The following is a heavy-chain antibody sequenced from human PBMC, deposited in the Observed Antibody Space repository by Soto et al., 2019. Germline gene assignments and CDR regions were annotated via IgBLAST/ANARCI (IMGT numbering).Heavy chain of an antibody. V-gene: IGHV4-59*01. CDR3: ARGGGYCSGGSCYGWFDP. CDR2: IYYSGST. J-gene: IGHJ5*02. Sequence: SETLSLTCTVSGGSISSYYWSWIRQPPGKGLEWIGYIYYSGSTNYNPSLKSRVTISVDTSKNQFSLKMSSVTDADTAVYSCARGGGYCSGGSCYGWFDPWGQGPLGTAPQ. D-gene: IGHD2-15*01. CDR1: GGSISSYY.